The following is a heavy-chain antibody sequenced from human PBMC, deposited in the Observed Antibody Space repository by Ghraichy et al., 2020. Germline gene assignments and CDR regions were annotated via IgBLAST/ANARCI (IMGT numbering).Heavy chain of an antibody. D-gene: IGHD6-13*01. J-gene: IGHJ6*03. Sequence: SETLSLTCTFSGGSLTTYFWNWIRQAPGKGLEWVGYVSYNGDTKYNPSLKSRVTISIDTSKNQFSLKLNSVTAADTAVYFCAREMALSAAGYYYRQSMDVWARGTTVTVSS. CDR1: GGSLTTYF. CDR3: AREMALSAAGYYYRQSMDV. V-gene: IGHV4-59*01. CDR2: VSYNGDT.